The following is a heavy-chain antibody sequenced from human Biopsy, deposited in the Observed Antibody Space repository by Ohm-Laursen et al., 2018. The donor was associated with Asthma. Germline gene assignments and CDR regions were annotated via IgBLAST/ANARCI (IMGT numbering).Heavy chain of an antibody. CDR2: MYYSGTT. J-gene: IGHJ4*02. CDR3: ARGVEYDYDSSVYYFDY. D-gene: IGHD3-22*01. Sequence: SDTLSLTCTVSGDSISNGGYYWSWIRQHPGKGLEWIGYMYYSGTTYYNPSLNSRVAILVDTSKNQISLKVNSVTAADTAVYYCARGVEYDYDSSVYYFDYWGQGTLVTVSS. V-gene: IGHV4-31*02. CDR1: GDSISNGGYY.